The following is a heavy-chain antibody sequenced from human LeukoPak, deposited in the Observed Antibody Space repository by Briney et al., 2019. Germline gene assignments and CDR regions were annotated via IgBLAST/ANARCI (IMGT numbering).Heavy chain of an antibody. Sequence: ASVKVSCKASGYSFTIHYMHWVRQAPGQGPEWMGMINRGTKSTNYAQKFQGRVTMTSDTSTSTVYLELTSLRSEDTAVYYCARGAADVKWFDPWGQGTLVTVSS. CDR1: GYSFTIHY. V-gene: IGHV1-46*01. D-gene: IGHD6-13*01. CDR3: ARGAADVKWFDP. J-gene: IGHJ5*02. CDR2: INRGTKST.